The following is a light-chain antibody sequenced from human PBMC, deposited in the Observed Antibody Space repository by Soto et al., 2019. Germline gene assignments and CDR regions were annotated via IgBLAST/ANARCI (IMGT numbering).Light chain of an antibody. J-gene: IGLJ2*01. V-gene: IGLV2-14*01. CDR3: SSYTSSSTPGV. CDR1: SSDVGGYNY. Sequence: QSALTQPASVSGSPGQSITISCTGTSSDVGGYNYVSWYQQHPGKAPKLMIYDVSNRPSGVSNRFSGSESGNTASLTISGLQAEDEADYYCSSYTSSSTPGVFGGGTKVTVL. CDR2: DVS.